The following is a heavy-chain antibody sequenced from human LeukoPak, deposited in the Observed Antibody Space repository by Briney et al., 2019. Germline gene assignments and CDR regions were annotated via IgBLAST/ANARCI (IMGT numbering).Heavy chain of an antibody. CDR1: GGSFSGHY. CDR3: ARSVSGGLECDS. D-gene: IGHD3-16*01. V-gene: IGHV4-34*01. J-gene: IGHJ4*02. CDR2: INHNGIT. Sequence: PSETLSLTCAVYGGSFSGHYWTWIRQPPGKGLEWIGEINHNGITNYNPSLKSRVTISVDTSKNQFSLELRSVTAADTAVYYCARSVSGGLECDSLAQGSLVTVSS.